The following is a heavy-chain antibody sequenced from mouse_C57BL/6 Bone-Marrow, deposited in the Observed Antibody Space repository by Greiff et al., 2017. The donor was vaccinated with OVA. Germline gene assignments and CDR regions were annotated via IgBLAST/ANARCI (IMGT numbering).Heavy chain of an antibody. Sequence: QVQLQQSGPGLVAPSQSLSITCTVSGFSLTSYGVDWVRQSPGKGLEWLGVIWGVGSTNYNSALKSRLSISKDNSKSQVFLKMNSLQTYDTAMYFCASEGNWRFAYWGQGTLVTVSA. V-gene: IGHV2-6*01. CDR3: ASEGNWRFAY. D-gene: IGHD2-1*01. CDR1: GFSLTSYG. J-gene: IGHJ3*01. CDR2: IWGVGST.